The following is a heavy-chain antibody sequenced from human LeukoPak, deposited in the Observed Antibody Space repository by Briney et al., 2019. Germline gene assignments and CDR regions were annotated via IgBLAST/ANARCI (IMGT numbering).Heavy chain of an antibody. CDR1: GGTFSSYT. Sequence: ASVKASCKASGGTFSSYTISWVRQAPGQGLEWMGRIIPILGIANYAQKFQGRVTITADKSTSTAYMELSSLRSEDTAVYYCARGGLDYGGNSFDYWGQGTLVTVSS. CDR3: ARGGLDYGGNSFDY. V-gene: IGHV1-69*02. CDR2: IIPILGIA. D-gene: IGHD4-23*01. J-gene: IGHJ4*02.